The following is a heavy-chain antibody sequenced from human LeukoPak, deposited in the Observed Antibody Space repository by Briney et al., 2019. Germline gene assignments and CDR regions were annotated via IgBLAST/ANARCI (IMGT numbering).Heavy chain of an antibody. Sequence: PSGGSLRLSCVASGFTLSTYEMNWVRQAPGKGLEWVSHIGSTGYTRYYADSVKGRFTISRDSATNSLYLQMDSLRAEDISLYYCARDGTRGVADAFDIWGPGTMVTVSS. CDR2: IGSTGYTR. V-gene: IGHV3-48*03. CDR3: ARDGTRGVADAFDI. J-gene: IGHJ3*02. D-gene: IGHD1-26*01. CDR1: GFTLSTYE.